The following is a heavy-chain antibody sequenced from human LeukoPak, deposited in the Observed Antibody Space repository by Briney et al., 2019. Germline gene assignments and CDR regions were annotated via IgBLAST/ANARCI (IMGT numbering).Heavy chain of an antibody. D-gene: IGHD3-9*01. CDR1: GFXFSSYW. J-gene: IGHJ3*02. CDR3: ARIRIFAFDI. V-gene: IGHV3-7*04. CDR2: IKQDGSAK. Sequence: PGGSLRLSCAASGFXFSSYWISWVRQAPGKGLEWVANIKQDGSAKYYVDSVKGRFTISRDNAKNSLYLQMNSLRAEDTAVYYCARIRIFAFDIWGQGTMVTVSS.